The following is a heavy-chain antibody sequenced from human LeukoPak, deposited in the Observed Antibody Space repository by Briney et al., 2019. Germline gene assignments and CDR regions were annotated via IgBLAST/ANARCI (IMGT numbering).Heavy chain of an antibody. J-gene: IGHJ4*02. Sequence: PSETLSLTCTVSGGSISSGGYYWSWIRQPPGKGLEWIGYIYYSGSTNYNPSLKSRVTISVVTSKNQFSLKLSSVTAADTAVYYCARAGIAVAALDYWGQGTLVTVSS. D-gene: IGHD6-19*01. CDR3: ARAGIAVAALDY. V-gene: IGHV4-61*08. CDR2: IYYSGST. CDR1: GGSISSGGYY.